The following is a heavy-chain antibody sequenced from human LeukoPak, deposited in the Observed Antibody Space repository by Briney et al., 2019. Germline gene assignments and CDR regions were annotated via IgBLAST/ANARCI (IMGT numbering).Heavy chain of an antibody. CDR3: ARTDSPPLYSSSWYGNAFDI. CDR2: ISAYNGNT. CDR1: GYTFTSYG. V-gene: IGHV1-18*01. J-gene: IGHJ3*02. D-gene: IGHD6-13*01. Sequence: GASVKVSCKASGYTFTSYGISWVRHAPGQGLELMGWISAYNGNTNYAQKLQGRVTMTTDTSTSTAYMELRSLRSDDTAIYYCARTDSPPLYSSSWYGNAFDIWGQGTVVTVSS.